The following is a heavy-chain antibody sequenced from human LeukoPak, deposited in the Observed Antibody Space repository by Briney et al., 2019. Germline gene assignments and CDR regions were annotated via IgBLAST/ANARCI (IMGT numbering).Heavy chain of an antibody. J-gene: IGHJ4*02. Sequence: SETLSLTCAVYGGSFSGYYWSWIRQPPGKGLEWIGEINHSGSTNYNPSLKSRVTISVDTSKNQFSLKLSSVTAADTAVYHCARGNQWLARVSVDYWGQGTLVTVSS. V-gene: IGHV4-34*01. CDR2: INHSGST. D-gene: IGHD6-19*01. CDR1: GGSFSGYY. CDR3: ARGNQWLARVSVDY.